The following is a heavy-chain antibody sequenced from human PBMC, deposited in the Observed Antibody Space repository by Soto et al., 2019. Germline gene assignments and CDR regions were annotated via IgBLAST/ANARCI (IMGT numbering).Heavy chain of an antibody. J-gene: IGHJ5*02. CDR2: IYSGGSA. CDR1: GFTVTNNY. CDR3: VRESCSGGNCYILAPDL. D-gene: IGHD2-15*01. V-gene: IGHV3-66*01. Sequence: EVQLEESGGGLVQPGGSLRLSCAASGFTVTNNYMSWVRQAPGKGLEWVSVIYSGGSAYYAESVKGRFTISRDNSKNMLFLQMNNLGAEDTAVYFCVRESCSGGNCYILAPDLSGQGTLVTVSS.